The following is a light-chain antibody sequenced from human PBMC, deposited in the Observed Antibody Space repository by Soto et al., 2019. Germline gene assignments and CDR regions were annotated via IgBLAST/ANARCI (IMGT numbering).Light chain of an antibody. J-gene: IGKJ3*01. Sequence: DIQMTQSPTSLSASVGDRGTITCRASQDIRNFVAWYQQKPGKAPKLLIYAASTLQSGVPSRFSGSGSGTDFTLTINSLQPEDVATYSCQQYSSVPVFGPGTKV. CDR1: QDIRNF. CDR3: QQYSSVPV. V-gene: IGKV1-27*01. CDR2: AAS.